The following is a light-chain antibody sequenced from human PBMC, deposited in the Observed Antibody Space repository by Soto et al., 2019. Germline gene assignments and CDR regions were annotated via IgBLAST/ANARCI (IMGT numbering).Light chain of an antibody. Sequence: QSVLTQPPSASGTPGQTVNISCSGSTSNIGKTFVYWYQNFPGTAPKLLIYRNNLRPSGVPDRFSASKSGTSTSLAISGLRSEDEADYYCASWDNNLSGYVFGTGTKLTVL. CDR1: TSNIGKTF. CDR2: RNN. J-gene: IGLJ1*01. CDR3: ASWDNNLSGYV. V-gene: IGLV1-47*01.